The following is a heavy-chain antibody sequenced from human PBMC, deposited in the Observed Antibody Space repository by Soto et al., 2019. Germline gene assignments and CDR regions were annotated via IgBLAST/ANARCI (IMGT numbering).Heavy chain of an antibody. D-gene: IGHD6-6*01. Sequence: EVQLVESGGGLVQPGGSLRLSCAASGFTFSSYWMHWVHQAPGKGLVWVSRINSDGSSTNYADSVKGRFTISRDNARNMLFLQMDTLRAQDTAVYYCTRSGSSPYYYGMDVWGQGTTVTVSS. J-gene: IGHJ6*02. CDR2: INSDGSST. CDR1: GFTFSSYW. CDR3: TRSGSSPYYYGMDV. V-gene: IGHV3-74*01.